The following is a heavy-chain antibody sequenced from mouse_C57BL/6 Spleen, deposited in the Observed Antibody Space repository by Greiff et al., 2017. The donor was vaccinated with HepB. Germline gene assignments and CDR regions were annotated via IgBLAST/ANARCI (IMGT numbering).Heavy chain of an antibody. CDR3: ARRGGADWYFDV. J-gene: IGHJ1*03. CDR2: ISSGGSYN. V-gene: IGHV5-6*01. Sequence: VQLKESGGDLVKPGGSLKLSCAASGFTFSSYGMSWVRQTPDKRLEWVATISSGGSYNYYPDSVKGRFTISRDNAKNTLDLQMSSLKSEDTAMYYCARRGGADWYFDVWGTGTTVTVSS. CDR1: GFTFSSYG. D-gene: IGHD1-1*02.